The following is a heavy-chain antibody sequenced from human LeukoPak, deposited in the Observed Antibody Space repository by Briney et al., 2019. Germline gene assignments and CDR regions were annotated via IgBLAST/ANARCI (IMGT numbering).Heavy chain of an antibody. J-gene: IGHJ6*03. V-gene: IGHV3-7*01. D-gene: IGHD3-3*01. CDR3: ASLDDFWSGYWGNYFYYMDV. Sequence: PGGSLRLSCAASGFTFSSYWMSWVRQAPGKGLEWVANIKQDGSEKYYVDSVKGRFTISRDNTKNSLYLQMNSLRAEDTAVYYCASLDDFWSGYWGNYFYYMDVWGKGTTVTVSS. CDR1: GFTFSSYW. CDR2: IKQDGSEK.